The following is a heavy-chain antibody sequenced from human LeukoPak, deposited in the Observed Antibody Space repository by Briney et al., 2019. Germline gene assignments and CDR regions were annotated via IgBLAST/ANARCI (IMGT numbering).Heavy chain of an antibody. CDR3: ARVCSNTSCWGAFDI. Sequence: GTSLRLSCAASGFTFSTYGMHWVRQAPGKGLEWVALIRYDGSNKYYPDSVKGRFTSSRDNAKNSLYLQMNSLRAEDTAVYYCARVCSNTSCWGAFDIWGQGTMVTVSS. D-gene: IGHD2-2*01. CDR2: IRYDGSNK. V-gene: IGHV3-33*01. CDR1: GFTFSTYG. J-gene: IGHJ3*02.